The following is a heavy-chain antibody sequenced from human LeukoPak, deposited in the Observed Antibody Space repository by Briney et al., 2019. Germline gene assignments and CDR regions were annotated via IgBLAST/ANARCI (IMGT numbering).Heavy chain of an antibody. J-gene: IGHJ4*02. V-gene: IGHV3-7*01. CDR3: ARDCWGAYRVDYVDY. Sequence: PGGSLRLSSAASGFTVSNYWMSWVRRAPGKGLEWVANIKQDGSETYYVDSVRGRFTISRDNAKKSLYLQMTSLRAEDTAVYYCARDCWGAYRVDYVDYWGQGTLVTVSS. CDR1: GFTVSNYW. D-gene: IGHD3-16*01. CDR2: IKQDGSET.